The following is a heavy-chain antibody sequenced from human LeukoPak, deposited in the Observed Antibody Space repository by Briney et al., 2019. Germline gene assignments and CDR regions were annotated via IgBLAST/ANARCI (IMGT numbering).Heavy chain of an antibody. CDR3: ARTAEITWASTEVPFDP. V-gene: IGHV1-69*04. CDR1: GGTFSSYA. D-gene: IGHD2-2*01. Sequence: ASVKVSCKASGGTFSSYAISWVRQAPGQGLEWMGRIIPILGIANYAQKFQGRVTITADKSTSTAYMELSSLRSEDTAVYYCARTAEITWASTEVPFDPWGKGTTVTVSS. J-gene: IGHJ6*04. CDR2: IIPILGIA.